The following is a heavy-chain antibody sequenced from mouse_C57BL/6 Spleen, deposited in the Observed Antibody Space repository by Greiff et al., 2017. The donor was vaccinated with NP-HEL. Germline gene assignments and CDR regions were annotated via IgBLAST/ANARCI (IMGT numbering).Heavy chain of an antibody. V-gene: IGHV10-1*01. CDR2: IRSKSNNYAT. Sequence: EVKVVESGGGLVQPKGSLKLSCAASGFSFNTYAMNWVRQAPGKGLEWVARIRSKSNNYATYYADSVKDRFTISRDDSESMLYLQMNNLKTEDTAMYYCVREDYYDYSSPWFAYWGQGTLVTVSA. CDR3: VREDYYDYSSPWFAY. J-gene: IGHJ3*01. D-gene: IGHD2-4*01. CDR1: GFSFNTYA.